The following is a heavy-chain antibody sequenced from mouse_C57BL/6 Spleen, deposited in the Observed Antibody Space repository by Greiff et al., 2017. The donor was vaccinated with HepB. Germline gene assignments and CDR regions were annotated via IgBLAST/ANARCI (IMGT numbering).Heavy chain of an antibody. J-gene: IGHJ2*01. CDR2: IRSKSNNYAT. CDR3: VRDYYGSGDY. CDR1: GFSFNTYA. Sequence: EVKVVESGGGLVQPKGSLKLSCAASGFSFNTYAMNWVRQAPGKGLEWVARIRSKSNNYATYYADSVKDRFTISRDDSESMLYLQMNNLKTEDTAMYYCVRDYYGSGDYWGQGTTLTVSS. D-gene: IGHD1-1*01. V-gene: IGHV10-1*01.